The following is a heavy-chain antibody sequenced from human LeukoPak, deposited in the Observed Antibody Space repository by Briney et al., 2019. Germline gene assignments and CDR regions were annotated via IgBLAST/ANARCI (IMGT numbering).Heavy chain of an antibody. V-gene: IGHV3-23*01. CDR1: GFTFSSCA. CDR2: IGASGAYT. J-gene: IGHJ4*02. D-gene: IGHD4-17*01. Sequence: GGSLRLSCAASGFTFSSCAMNWVRQAPGKGLEWVSAIGASGAYTFYADSVKGRFTISRDNSRNTLYLQMNSLRAEDTAVYYCAKRPTMTTVTTPSWRVCDSWGQGTLVTVSS. CDR3: AKRPTMTTVTTPSWRVCDS.